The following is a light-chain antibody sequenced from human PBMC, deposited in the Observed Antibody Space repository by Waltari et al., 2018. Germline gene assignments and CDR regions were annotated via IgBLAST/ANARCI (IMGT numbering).Light chain of an antibody. V-gene: IGKV3-20*01. CDR2: GAS. CDR1: QSVYSSY. CDR3: HQHHTTPWT. Sequence: ILLTQFPGTLSLSPGETATFSCRASQSVYSSYLGWYQQKPGQAPRLLIYGASNRATDIPDRFSGSGSGTDFTLTISSLQAEDVAVYYCHQHHTTPWTFGQGTEVEI. J-gene: IGKJ1*01.